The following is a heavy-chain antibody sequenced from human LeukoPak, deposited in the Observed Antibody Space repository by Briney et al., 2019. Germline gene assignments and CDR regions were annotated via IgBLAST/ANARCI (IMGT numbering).Heavy chain of an antibody. CDR3: AREVGYSSSWYHLPFDY. Sequence: GGSLRLSCAASAFTFSSYAMHWVRQAPDKGLEWVAVISYDGSNKYYADSVKGRFTISRDNSKNTLYLQMNSLRAEDTAVYYCAREVGYSSSWYHLPFDYWGQGTLVTVSS. CDR1: AFTFSSYA. V-gene: IGHV3-30-3*01. CDR2: ISYDGSNK. J-gene: IGHJ4*02. D-gene: IGHD6-13*01.